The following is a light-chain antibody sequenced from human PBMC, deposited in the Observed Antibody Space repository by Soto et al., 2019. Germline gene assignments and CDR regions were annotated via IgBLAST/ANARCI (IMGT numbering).Light chain of an antibody. V-gene: IGKV3-11*01. J-gene: IGKJ1*01. CDR3: QVRDVWPS. CDR1: QSVSTS. CDR2: DAS. Sequence: IVLTQSPAPLSLSPGERAALSCRASQSVSTSLAWYQHKPGQAPRLIIYDASKRAPGIPARFSGSGSGTDFTLTISSLEPEDFAVYYCQVRDVWPSFGQGTKVEI.